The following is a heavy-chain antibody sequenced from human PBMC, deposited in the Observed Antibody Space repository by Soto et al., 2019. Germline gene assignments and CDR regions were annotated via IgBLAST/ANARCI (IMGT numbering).Heavy chain of an antibody. V-gene: IGHV4-30-4*01. Sequence: SETLSLTCTVSGGSISSGDYYWSWIRQPPGKGLEWIGYIYYSGSTYYNPSLKSRVTISVDTSKNQFSLKLSSVTAADTAVYYCARVHIVVVPAAKYIWFDPWGQGTLVTVSS. D-gene: IGHD2-2*01. CDR1: GGSISSGDYY. CDR3: ARVHIVVVPAAKYIWFDP. J-gene: IGHJ5*02. CDR2: IYYSGST.